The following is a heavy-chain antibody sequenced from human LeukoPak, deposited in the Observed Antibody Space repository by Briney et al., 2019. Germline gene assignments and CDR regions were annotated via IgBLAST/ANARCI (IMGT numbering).Heavy chain of an antibody. CDR1: GFTFSSHG. Sequence: GGSLRLSCAASGFTFSSHGMQWVRQAPGKGLEWGALISPDGRDKYYGDSVKGRFTITRDNSKNTLYLQMNSPRDEDTAVYYCAKDGATTWFGEATWGQGTPVTVSS. CDR3: AKDGATTWFGEAT. J-gene: IGHJ5*02. CDR2: ISPDGRDK. V-gene: IGHV3-30*18. D-gene: IGHD3-10*01.